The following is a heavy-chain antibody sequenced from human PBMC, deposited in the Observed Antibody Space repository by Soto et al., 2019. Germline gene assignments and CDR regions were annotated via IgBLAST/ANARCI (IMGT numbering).Heavy chain of an antibody. CDR2: IHYSGTT. D-gene: IGHD2-8*01. V-gene: IGHV4-59*01. CDR3: ARHNSYAIHX. J-gene: IGHJ4*02. CDR1: GTSISSYY. Sequence: SETLSLTCTVSGTSISSYYWSWIRQPPGKGLEWIANIHYSGTTNYNPSLASRVTLSVDTSKNQFSLKMTSVTAADRAMYFCARHNSYAIHXWGRGTLVTVSX.